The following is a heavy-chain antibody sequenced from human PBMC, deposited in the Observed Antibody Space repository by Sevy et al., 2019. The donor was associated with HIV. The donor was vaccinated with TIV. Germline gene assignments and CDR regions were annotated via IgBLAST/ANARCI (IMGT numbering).Heavy chain of an antibody. D-gene: IGHD3-22*01. Sequence: GGSLRLSCAASGFTFSSYWMHWVRQAPGKGLVWVSVINSDGSSASYADYVKGRFTISRDNAKNTLYLHMNSLRAEDTAVYYCLRDLRRVGYWGQGTLVTVSS. J-gene: IGHJ4*02. CDR2: INSDGSSA. CDR3: LRDLRRVGY. CDR1: GFTFSSYW. V-gene: IGHV3-74*01.